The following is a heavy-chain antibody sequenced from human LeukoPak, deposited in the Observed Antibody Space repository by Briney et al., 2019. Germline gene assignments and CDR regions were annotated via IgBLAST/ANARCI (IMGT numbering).Heavy chain of an antibody. Sequence: GASVKVSCKASGGTFSSYAISWVRQAPGQGLEWMGGIIPIFGTANYAQKFQGRVTITTDESTSTAYMELSSLRSEDTAVYYCARGRTLEPDGSDGAIDIWGQGTMVTVSS. CDR3: ARGRTLEPDGSDGAIDI. J-gene: IGHJ3*02. CDR1: GGTFSSYA. CDR2: IIPIFGTA. V-gene: IGHV1-69*05. D-gene: IGHD1-1*01.